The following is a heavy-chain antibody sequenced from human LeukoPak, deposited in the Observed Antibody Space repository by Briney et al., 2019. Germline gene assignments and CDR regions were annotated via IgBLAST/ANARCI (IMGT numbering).Heavy chain of an antibody. J-gene: IGHJ5*02. CDR1: GFNFSNYD. Sequence: GGSLRLSCAASGFNFSNYDMHWVRQAPGKGLEWVAFIRYDGSGKYYADSVKGRFTISRDNSKNTLYVQMNSLRNEDTAVYYCSKDVTSWGQGTLVTVSS. CDR3: SKDVTS. CDR2: IRYDGSGK. V-gene: IGHV3-30*02.